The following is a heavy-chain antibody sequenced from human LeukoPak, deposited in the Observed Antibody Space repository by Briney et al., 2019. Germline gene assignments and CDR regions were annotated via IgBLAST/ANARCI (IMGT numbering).Heavy chain of an antibody. J-gene: IGHJ4*02. CDR3: AREEVGATVN. CDR2: IYPGDSDT. Sequence: GGALQICCKGSGYSFINYWIGWVRQLPGKGLEGMGIIYPGDSDTRYSPSFQGQVTISADKSISTAYLQWSSLKASDTAMYYCAREEVGATVNWGQGTLVTVSS. CDR1: GYSFINYW. D-gene: IGHD1-26*01. V-gene: IGHV5-51*01.